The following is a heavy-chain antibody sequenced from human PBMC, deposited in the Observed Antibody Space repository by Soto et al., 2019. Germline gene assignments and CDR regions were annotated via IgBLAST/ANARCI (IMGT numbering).Heavy chain of an antibody. Sequence: PGESLKISCKGSGYSFTNYWIAWVRQMPGKGLEWMGIIYPGDSDTRYSPSFQGQVTFSADKSISTAYLQWSSLKASDTAMYFCARLYDSNSFQYWGQGSLVTVSS. D-gene: IGHD3-22*01. J-gene: IGHJ4*02. CDR1: GYSFTNYW. CDR3: ARLYDSNSFQY. CDR2: IYPGDSDT. V-gene: IGHV5-51*01.